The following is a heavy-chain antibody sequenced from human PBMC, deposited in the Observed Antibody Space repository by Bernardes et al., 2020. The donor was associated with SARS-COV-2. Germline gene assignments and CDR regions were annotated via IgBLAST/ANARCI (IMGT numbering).Heavy chain of an antibody. V-gene: IGHV1-24*01. CDR3: ATTYSIVGATPFDY. D-gene: IGHD1-26*01. Sequence: VKVSCKVSGYTLTELSMHWVRQAPGKGLEWMGGFDPEDGETIYAQKFQGRVTMTEDTSTDTAYMELSSLRSEDTAVYYCATTYSIVGATPFDYWGQGTLVTVSS. CDR1: GYTLTELS. J-gene: IGHJ4*02. CDR2: FDPEDGET.